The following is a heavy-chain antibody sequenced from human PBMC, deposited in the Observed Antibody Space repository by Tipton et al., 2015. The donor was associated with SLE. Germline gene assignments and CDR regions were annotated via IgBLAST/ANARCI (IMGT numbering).Heavy chain of an antibody. D-gene: IGHD6-13*01. CDR3: MRSREAAVFDN. J-gene: IGHJ4*02. Sequence: PGLVKPSETLSLTCTVPGTSISGYYWNWIRQSPGRGLEWVGYISYSGNTNYNPSLKRRVTISVDTSKNQFSLKLSSVTAADTAVYYCMRSREAAVFDNWGQGTLVTVSS. CDR1: GTSISGYY. CDR2: ISYSGNT. V-gene: IGHV4-59*08.